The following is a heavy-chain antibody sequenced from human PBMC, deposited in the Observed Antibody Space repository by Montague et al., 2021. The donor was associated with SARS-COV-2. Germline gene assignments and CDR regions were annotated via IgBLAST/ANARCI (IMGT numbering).Heavy chain of an antibody. CDR2: IYYSGTT. CDR1: SGSIISSGYY. CDR3: ARGMIRGVTTPFDY. J-gene: IGHJ4*02. Sequence: SETLSLTCGVSSGSIISSGYYWGWIRQLPGKELEWIGNIYYSGTTYYNPSLQSRGTISVDTSKNHLSLRLSSVTAADTAVYFCARGMIRGVTTPFDYWGQGSQVTVSS. V-gene: IGHV4-39*02. D-gene: IGHD3-10*01.